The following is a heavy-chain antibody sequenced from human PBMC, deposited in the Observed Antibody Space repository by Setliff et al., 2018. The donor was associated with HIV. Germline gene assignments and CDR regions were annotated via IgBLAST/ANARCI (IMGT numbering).Heavy chain of an antibody. Sequence: ASVKVSCKASGYTFTSYYMHWVRQAPGQGLEWMGIIYPSDGRTTYAQEFQGRVTMTRDTSTSTVYMELSSLRSEDTAVYYCAREPSGSGNDFYFDYWGQGTLVTVSS. CDR1: GYTFTSYY. D-gene: IGHD1-1*01. CDR2: IYPSDGRT. CDR3: AREPSGSGNDFYFDY. J-gene: IGHJ4*02. V-gene: IGHV1-46*01.